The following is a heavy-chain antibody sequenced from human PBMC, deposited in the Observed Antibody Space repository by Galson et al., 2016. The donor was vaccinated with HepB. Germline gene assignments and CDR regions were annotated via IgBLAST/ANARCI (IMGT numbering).Heavy chain of an antibody. J-gene: IGHJ4*02. D-gene: IGHD5-18*01. V-gene: IGHV3-66*01. CDR3: ARKTDTAAPGDY. Sequence: SLRLSCAASGFTVSRNYMSWVRQAPGKGLECVSVIYSGGNTYYAASVKGRFTTPRDNSKNALYLQMTNLRAEDTAVYYCARKTDTAAPGDYWGQGTLVPGSS. CDR2: IYSGGNT. CDR1: GFTVSRNY.